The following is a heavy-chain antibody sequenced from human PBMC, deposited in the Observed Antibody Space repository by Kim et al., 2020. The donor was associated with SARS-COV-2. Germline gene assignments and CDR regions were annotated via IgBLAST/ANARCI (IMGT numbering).Heavy chain of an antibody. V-gene: IGHV4-61*01. CDR2: IYYIGST. CDR3: ARDAYDSSALSY. J-gene: IGHJ4*02. CDR1: GGSVSSGSYY. D-gene: IGHD3-22*01. Sequence: SETLSLTCTVSGGSVSSGSYYWSWIRQPPGKGLEWIGYIYYIGSTNYNPSLKSRVTISVDTSKNQFSLKLSSVAAADTAVYYCARDAYDSSALSYWGQGALVTVCS.